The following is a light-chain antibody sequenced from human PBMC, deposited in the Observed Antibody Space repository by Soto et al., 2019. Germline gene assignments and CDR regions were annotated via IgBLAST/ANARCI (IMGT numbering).Light chain of an antibody. V-gene: IGLV2-14*01. J-gene: IGLJ1*01. CDR3: SSYTRSSTHV. CDR2: EVS. Sequence: QSALTKPPSASGSPGQSVTISCTGTSSDVGAYDYVSWYQQHPGKAPKLMIYEVSNRPSGVSNRFSGSKSGNTASLTISGLQAEDEADYYCSSYTRSSTHVFGTGTKVTVL. CDR1: SSDVGAYDY.